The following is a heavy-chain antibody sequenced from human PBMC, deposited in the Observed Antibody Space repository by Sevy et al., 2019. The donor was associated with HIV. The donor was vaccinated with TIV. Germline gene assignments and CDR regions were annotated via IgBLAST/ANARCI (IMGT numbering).Heavy chain of an antibody. D-gene: IGHD3-10*01. CDR2: INPKNGAT. Sequence: ASVKVSCKASGYTFTDFYIHWVRQAPGQGLEWMGWINPKNGATAYAQKFQGRVSMTRDTSISTAYIDLTRLRSDDTAIYFCARGPNHYGSGRDYFDPWGQGTLVTVSS. CDR3: ARGPNHYGSGRDYFDP. CDR1: GYTFTDFY. V-gene: IGHV1-2*02. J-gene: IGHJ5*02.